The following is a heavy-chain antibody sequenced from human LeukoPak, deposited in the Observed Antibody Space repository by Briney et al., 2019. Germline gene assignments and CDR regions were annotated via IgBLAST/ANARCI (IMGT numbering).Heavy chain of an antibody. J-gene: IGHJ4*02. D-gene: IGHD1-26*01. CDR1: GFTFRSFW. CDR3: ARSQRPSSGVDY. CDR2: IDSDGSRT. Sequence: GGSLRLSCAASGFTFRSFWMHWVRQAPGKGLVWVSRIDSDGSRTAHADSVKGRFTISRDNAKNTLYLQMNGLGAEDTAVYYCARSQRPSSGVDYWGQGTLVTVSS. V-gene: IGHV3-74*01.